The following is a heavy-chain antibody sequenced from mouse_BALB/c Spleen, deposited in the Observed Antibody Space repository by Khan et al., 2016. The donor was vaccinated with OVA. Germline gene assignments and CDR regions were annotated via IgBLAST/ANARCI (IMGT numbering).Heavy chain of an antibody. CDR1: GYTFTDYN. CDR3: TRKEDRYGGDFDY. CDR2: INPNNGGT. J-gene: IGHJ2*01. D-gene: IGHD2-14*01. Sequence: EVQLQQSGPELVKPGASVKIPCKASGYTFTDYNMDWVKQSHGKSLEWIGDINPNNGGTIYNQKFKGKATLTVDKSSNTAYLELRSLTSEDTAIYYGTRKEDRYGGDFDYWGQGTTLTVSS. V-gene: IGHV1-18*01.